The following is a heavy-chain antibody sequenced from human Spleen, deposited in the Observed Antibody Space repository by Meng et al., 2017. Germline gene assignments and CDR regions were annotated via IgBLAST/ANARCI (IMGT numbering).Heavy chain of an antibody. CDR2: IFPGDSDT. Sequence: GGSLRLSCKGSGDSFTSYWSGWVRQMPGKGLEWMGIIFPGDSDTRYSPSFQGQVTISADKSNSTSYLQWSSLKASDTAMYYCARSDNRIRGVIPDYWGQGTLVTVSS. CDR1: GDSFTSYW. D-gene: IGHD3-10*01. J-gene: IGHJ4*02. CDR3: ARSDNRIRGVIPDY. V-gene: IGHV5-51*01.